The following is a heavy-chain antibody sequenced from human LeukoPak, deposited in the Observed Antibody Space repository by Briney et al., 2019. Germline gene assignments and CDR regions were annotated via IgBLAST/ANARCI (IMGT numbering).Heavy chain of an antibody. D-gene: IGHD6-13*01. V-gene: IGHV4-34*01. CDR1: GGSFSGYY. CDR3: ARPRRYSSSWYGPFVY. Sequence: SETLSLTCAVYGGSFSGYYWSWIRQPPGKGLEWIGEINHSGSTNYNPSLKSRVTISVDTSKNQFSLKLSSVTAADTAVYYCARPRRYSSSWYGPFVYWGQGTLVTVSS. CDR2: INHSGST. J-gene: IGHJ4*02.